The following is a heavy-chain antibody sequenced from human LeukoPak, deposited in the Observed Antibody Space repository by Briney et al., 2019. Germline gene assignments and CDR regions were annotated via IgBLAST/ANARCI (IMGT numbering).Heavy chain of an antibody. Sequence: GGSLRLSCAASGFTFSSYEMHWVRQAPGKGLEWVSYISSGGSAIYYADSVKGRFTISRDNAKNSLYLQMNSLRAEDTAVYYCASERVSHPQGFYYWGQGTLVTVSS. D-gene: IGHD5/OR15-5a*01. CDR3: ASERVSHPQGFYY. V-gene: IGHV3-48*03. J-gene: IGHJ4*02. CDR1: GFTFSSYE. CDR2: ISSGGSAI.